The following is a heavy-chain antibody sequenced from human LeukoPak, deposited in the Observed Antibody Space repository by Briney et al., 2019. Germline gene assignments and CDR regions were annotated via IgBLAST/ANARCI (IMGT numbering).Heavy chain of an antibody. D-gene: IGHD2-15*01. Sequence: GGSLRLSCAASGFTFTSYGMHWVRQAPGKGLEWVAVISYDGTNNYYADSVRGRFTISRDISKNTLFLQMHSLRPEDTSIYYCAKGRTGSSYSVADYWGQGTLVTVSS. CDR1: GFTFTSYG. CDR2: ISYDGTNN. CDR3: AKGRTGSSYSVADY. V-gene: IGHV3-30*18. J-gene: IGHJ4*02.